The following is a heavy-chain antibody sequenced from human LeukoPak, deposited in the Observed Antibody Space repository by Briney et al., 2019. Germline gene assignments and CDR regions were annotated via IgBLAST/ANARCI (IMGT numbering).Heavy chain of an antibody. CDR2: IIPIFGIA. CDR3: VVVPAIRSDAFDI. D-gene: IGHD2-21*02. V-gene: IGHV1-69*04. Sequence: GASVKVSCKASGGTFSSYAISWVRQAPGQGLEWMGRIIPIFGIANYAQKFQGRVTITADKSTSTAYMELSSLRSEDTAVYYCVVVPAIRSDAFDIWGQGTMVTVSS. CDR1: GGTFSSYA. J-gene: IGHJ3*02.